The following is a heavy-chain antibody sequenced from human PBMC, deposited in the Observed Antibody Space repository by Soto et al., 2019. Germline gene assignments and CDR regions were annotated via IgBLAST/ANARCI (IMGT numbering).Heavy chain of an antibody. CDR2: VSHSGNT. CDR1: GGSFTGHF. CDR3: ARAKFESTGWHQFDI. D-gene: IGHD7-27*01. Sequence: PETLSLTCTVSGGSFTGHFWSWVRQPPEKGLEWIGEVSHSGNTKYYPSLRSRVTLSVDSSKNQISLALTPVTAADTAVYYCARAKFESTGWHQFDIWGQGTLVT. J-gene: IGHJ4*02. V-gene: IGHV4-34*01.